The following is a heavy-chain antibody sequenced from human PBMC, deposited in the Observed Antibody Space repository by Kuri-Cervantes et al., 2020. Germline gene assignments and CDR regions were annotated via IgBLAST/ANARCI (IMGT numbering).Heavy chain of an antibody. J-gene: IGHJ6*02. Sequence: ETLSLTCAASGFTVSSNYMSWVRQAPGKGLEWVSVIYTGGTIYYVDSVKGRFTISRDNSKNTLYLQMNSLRAGDTAVYYCARDCSSAAEGCAYGMDVWGQGTTVTVSS. D-gene: IGHD2-15*01. CDR2: IYTGGTI. V-gene: IGHV3-66*01. CDR1: GFTVSSNY. CDR3: ARDCSSAAEGCAYGMDV.